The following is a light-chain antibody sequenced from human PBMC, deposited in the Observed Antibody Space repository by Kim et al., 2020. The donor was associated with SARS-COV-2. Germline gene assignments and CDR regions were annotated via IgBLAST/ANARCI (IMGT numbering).Light chain of an antibody. CDR3: AVWDDSLKQGV. V-gene: IGLV1-44*01. J-gene: IGLJ3*02. Sequence: QSVLTQPPSASGTPGQRVTISCSGSSSNIGSNNLVWYQQLPGAAPNLLIYSNNQRPSGIPDRFSGSRSGTSASLAISGLQSGDEADYYCAVWDDSLKQGVFGGGTQLTVL. CDR1: SSNIGSNN. CDR2: SNN.